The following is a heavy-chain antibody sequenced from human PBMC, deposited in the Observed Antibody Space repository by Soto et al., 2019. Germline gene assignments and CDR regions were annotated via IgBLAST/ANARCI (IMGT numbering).Heavy chain of an antibody. CDR1: GFTFSSYS. V-gene: IGHV3-21*04. CDR2: ISSSSSYI. CDR3: ASKMVRGVIIPFDY. Sequence: PVGSLRLSCAASGFTFSSYSMNWVRQAPGKGLEWVSSISSSSSYIYYADSVKGRFTISRDNAKNSLYLQMNSLRAEDTAVYHCASKMVRGVIIPFDYWGQGTLVTVSS. D-gene: IGHD3-10*01. J-gene: IGHJ4*02.